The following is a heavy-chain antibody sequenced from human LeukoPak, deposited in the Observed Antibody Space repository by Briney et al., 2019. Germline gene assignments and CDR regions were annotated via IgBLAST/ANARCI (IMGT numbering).Heavy chain of an antibody. J-gene: IGHJ6*03. D-gene: IGHD4/OR15-4a*01. CDR1: GFTFSSYA. Sequence: GGSLRPSCAVSGFTFSSYAMSWVRQAPGKWLGWVSTIVDTGDGTFYADSVRGRFTISRDSSKNTLYLQMNSLRADDTAVYYCAKERGHPLPNYHMDVWGKGTTVTVSS. CDR3: AKERGHPLPNYHMDV. V-gene: IGHV3-23*01. CDR2: IVDTGDGT.